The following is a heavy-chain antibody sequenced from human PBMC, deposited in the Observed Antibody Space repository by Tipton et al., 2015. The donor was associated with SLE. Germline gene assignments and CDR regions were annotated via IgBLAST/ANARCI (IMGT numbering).Heavy chain of an antibody. D-gene: IGHD3-10*01. CDR2: TNPSGNT. J-gene: IGHJ4*01. Sequence: TLSLTCAVYAGSFSGYSWSWIRQPPGKGLEWSGQTNPSGNTNSNPSLKSRVTISVDTSNNQLSLKLTSVTAADTAVYYCARGAKERITLVRVRPYYFDYWGQGSLVTVSS. CDR3: ARGAKERITLVRVRPYYFDY. CDR1: AGSFSGYS. V-gene: IGHV4-34*01.